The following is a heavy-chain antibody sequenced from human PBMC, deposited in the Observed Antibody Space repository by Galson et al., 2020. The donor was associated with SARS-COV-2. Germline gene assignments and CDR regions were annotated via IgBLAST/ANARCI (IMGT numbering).Heavy chain of an antibody. CDR1: GFTFSSYA. CDR2: ISYDGSNK. D-gene: IGHD3-16*01. Sequence: GGSLRLSCAASGFTFSSYAMQWVRQAPGKGLEWVAVISYDGSNKYYADSVKGRFTIPRDNSKNTLYLQMNSLRAEDTAVYYCARAHKGAYYYSLDVWCQGSTITVSS. V-gene: IGHV3-30-3*01. CDR3: ARAHKGAYYYSLDV. J-gene: IGHJ6*02.